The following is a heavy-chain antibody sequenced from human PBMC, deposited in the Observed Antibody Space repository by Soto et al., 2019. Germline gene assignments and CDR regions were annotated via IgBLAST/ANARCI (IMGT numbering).Heavy chain of an antibody. V-gene: IGHV1-2*04. J-gene: IGHJ3*02. CDR2: INPNSGGT. CDR3: ARVRDYDFWSGYYLGAFDI. D-gene: IGHD3-3*01. CDR1: GYTFTGYY. Sequence: ASVKVSCKASGYTFTGYYMHWVRQAPGQGLEWMGWINPNSGGTNYAQKFQGWVTMTRDTSISTAYMELSRLRSDDTAVYYCARVRDYDFWSGYYLGAFDIWGQGTMVTVSS.